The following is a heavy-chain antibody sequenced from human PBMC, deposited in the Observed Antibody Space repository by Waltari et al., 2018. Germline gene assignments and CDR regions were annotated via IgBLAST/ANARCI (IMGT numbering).Heavy chain of an antibody. V-gene: IGHV4-4*02. J-gene: IGHJ4*02. Sequence: QLQLQESGPGLVKPSGTLSLICAVSGDSMSNNWWSWVRQSPGKGLEWIGQVLGSGRTNYNPSFASRVTISLDTSTYQFALKMTSATAADTALYYCARDRGRGLYLDTWGQGTLVTVS. CDR3: ARDRGRGLYLDT. CDR2: VLGSGRT. D-gene: IGHD2-15*01. CDR1: GDSMSNNW.